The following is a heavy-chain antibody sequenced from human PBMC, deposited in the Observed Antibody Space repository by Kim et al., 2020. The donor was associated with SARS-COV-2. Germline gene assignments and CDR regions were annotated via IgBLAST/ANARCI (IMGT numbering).Heavy chain of an antibody. D-gene: IGHD4-4*01. J-gene: IGHJ4*02. V-gene: IGHV4-34*01. CDR3: ASYRDPDYSKEHNDY. Sequence: PSLKSRVTISVDTSKNQFSLKLSSVTAADTAVYYCASYRDPDYSKEHNDYWGQGTLVTVSS.